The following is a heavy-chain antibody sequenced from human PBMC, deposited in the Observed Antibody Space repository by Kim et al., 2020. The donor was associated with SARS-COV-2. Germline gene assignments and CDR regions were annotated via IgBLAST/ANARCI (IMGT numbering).Heavy chain of an antibody. Sequence: SETLSLTCTGSGGSISSYYWSWIRQPPGKGLEWIGYIYYSGSTNYNPSLKSRVTISVDTSKNQFSLKLSSVTAADTAGYYCASHHTRGIEELAGGMDVWGKGTTVTVSS. V-gene: IGHV4-59*08. CDR1: GGSISSYY. D-gene: IGHD1-1*01. J-gene: IGHJ6*04. CDR3: ASHHTRGIEELAGGMDV. CDR2: IYYSGST.